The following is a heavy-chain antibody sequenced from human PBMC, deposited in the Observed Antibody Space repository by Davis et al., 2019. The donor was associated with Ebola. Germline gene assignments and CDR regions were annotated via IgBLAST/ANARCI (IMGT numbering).Heavy chain of an antibody. J-gene: IGHJ4*02. CDR3: ARGTHYAHDY. CDR2: INQDGSQQ. V-gene: IGHV3-7*01. Sequence: GESLKISCAGSGFTFSTYAMTWVRQAPGKGLEWVANINQDGSQQYFVDSVKGRFSIPRDNAKNTLYLQMNSLRDEDTAVYYCARGTHYAHDYWGQGTLVTVSS. CDR1: GFTFSTYA. D-gene: IGHD2-2*01.